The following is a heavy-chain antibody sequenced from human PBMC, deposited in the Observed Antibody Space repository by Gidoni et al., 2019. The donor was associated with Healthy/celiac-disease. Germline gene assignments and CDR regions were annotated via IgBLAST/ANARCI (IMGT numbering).Heavy chain of an antibody. Sequence: EVQLLESGGGLVQPGGSLRLSCAASGFTFSSYAMSLVLQAPGKGLEWVSAISGSGGSTYYADSVKGRFTISRDNSKNTLYLQMNSLRAEDTAVYYCAKDSVDTAMVTIPDAFDIWGQGTMVTVSS. CDR2: ISGSGGST. CDR1: GFTFSSYA. D-gene: IGHD5-18*01. V-gene: IGHV3-23*01. CDR3: AKDSVDTAMVTIPDAFDI. J-gene: IGHJ3*02.